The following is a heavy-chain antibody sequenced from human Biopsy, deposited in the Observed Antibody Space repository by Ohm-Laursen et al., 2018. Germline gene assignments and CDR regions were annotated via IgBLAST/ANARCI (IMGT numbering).Heavy chain of an antibody. J-gene: IGHJ2*01. CDR2: IFPTGIT. D-gene: IGHD5-24*01. CDR1: GTSPSNFY. CDR3: ASAGYNPDWNFDL. V-gene: IGHV4-4*07. Sequence: SETLSLTCTVSGTSPSNFYWSWIRQPAGKGLEWIGRIFPTGITNYNPSLKSRVTMSVDTSKNEFSLRLTSVTAADTAVYYCASAGYNPDWNFDLWGRGTRVTVSS.